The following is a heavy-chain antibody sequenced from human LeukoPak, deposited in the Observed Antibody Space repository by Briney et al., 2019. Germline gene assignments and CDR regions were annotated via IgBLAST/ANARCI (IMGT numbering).Heavy chain of an antibody. J-gene: IGHJ4*02. CDR3: ARDRSNSDF. CDR2: VRADNGKT. V-gene: IGHV1-18*01. D-gene: IGHD4-11*01. Sequence: ASVKVSCKTSGYKFKNYGISWVRQAPGQGLEWMGWVRADNGKTDYTQKFQDRVTMTADTSTNTAYMELRNLRSDDTAVYYCARDRSNSDFWGQGTLVTVS. CDR1: GYKFKNYG.